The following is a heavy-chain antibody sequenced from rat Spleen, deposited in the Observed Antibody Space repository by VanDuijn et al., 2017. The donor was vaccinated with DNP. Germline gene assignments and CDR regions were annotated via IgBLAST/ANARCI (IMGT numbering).Heavy chain of an antibody. V-gene: IGHV5-25*01. CDR2: ISSGGGST. Sequence: EVQLVESGGGLVQPGWSLKVSCVASGFTFSNYDMAWVRQAPTKGLEWVTYISSGGGSTYSRDSVRGRFTVSRDNAKSTLYLQMDSLRSEDTATYYCARREDITTGYFDYWGQGVMVTVSS. CDR1: GFTFSNYD. CDR3: ARREDITTGYFDY. D-gene: IGHD1-11*01. J-gene: IGHJ2*01.